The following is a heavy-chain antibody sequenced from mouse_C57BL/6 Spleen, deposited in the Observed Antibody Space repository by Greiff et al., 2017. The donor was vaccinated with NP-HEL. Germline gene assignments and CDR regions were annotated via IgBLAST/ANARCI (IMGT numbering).Heavy chain of an antibody. J-gene: IGHJ4*01. D-gene: IGHD1-1*01. CDR2: IYPGGGSN. CDR1: GYTFTSYW. CDR3: GRGSNPPMDY. V-gene: IGHV1-55*01. Sequence: QVQLQQPGAELVKPGASVKMSCKASGYTFTSYWITWVKQRPGQGLEWIGDIYPGGGSNNYNEKFKSKATLTVDTSSSTAYMQLSSLPSEDAAVYYCGRGSNPPMDYWGQGTSVTVSS.